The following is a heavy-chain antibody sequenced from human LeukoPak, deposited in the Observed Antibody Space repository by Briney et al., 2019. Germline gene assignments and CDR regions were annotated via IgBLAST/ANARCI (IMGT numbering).Heavy chain of an antibody. J-gene: IGHJ4*02. CDR3: ARSPYTYGSLFYLDY. Sequence: ASVKVSCKASGYPFRIGGFSWLRQAPGQGLEWVGWISGKSGDTRVAQRWQGRVSVTTDTATSTGYMELNSLRSEDTAVYYCARSPYTYGSLFYLDYWGQGTLVTVSS. CDR2: ISGKSGDT. CDR1: GYPFRIGG. D-gene: IGHD5-18*01. V-gene: IGHV1-18*01.